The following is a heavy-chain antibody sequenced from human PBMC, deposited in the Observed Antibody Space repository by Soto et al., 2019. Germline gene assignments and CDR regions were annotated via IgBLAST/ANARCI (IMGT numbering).Heavy chain of an antibody. Sequence: EVRLVESGGDLVKPGGSLRLSCAASGFTFSYTWMNWVRQAPGKGLEWVGRLKSETSGGTTDYAAPVKGRFTISRDDSKNTLYLQMNSLKIEDTAVYFCTTGLGHDSTGYYFDWGQGTLVTVSS. J-gene: IGHJ4*02. D-gene: IGHD3-22*01. CDR1: GFTFSYTW. CDR3: TTGLGHDSTGYYFD. CDR2: LKSETSGGTT. V-gene: IGHV3-15*07.